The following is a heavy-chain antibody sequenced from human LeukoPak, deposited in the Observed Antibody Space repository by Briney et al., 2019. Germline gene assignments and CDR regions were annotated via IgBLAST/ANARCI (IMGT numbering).Heavy chain of an antibody. CDR3: ARDEWLYYYYGMDV. CDR2: IKQDGSEK. CDR1: GFTFSSYW. V-gene: IGHV3-7*01. Sequence: GGSLRLSCAASGFTFSSYWMSWVRQAPGKGLEWVANIKQDGSEKYYVDSVKGRFTISRDNAKNSLYLQMNSLRAEDTAVYYCARDEWLYYYYGMDVWGQGTTVTVSS. D-gene: IGHD5-12*01. J-gene: IGHJ6*02.